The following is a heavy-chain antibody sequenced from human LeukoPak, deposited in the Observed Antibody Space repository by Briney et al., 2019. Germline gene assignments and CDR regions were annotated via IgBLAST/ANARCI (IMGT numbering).Heavy chain of an antibody. J-gene: IGHJ4*02. D-gene: IGHD1-26*01. CDR2: IYHSGST. Sequence: PSQTLSLTCTVSGGSISSGGYYWSWIRQPPGKGLEWIGYIYHSGSTYYNPSLKSRVTISVDRSKNQFSLKLSSVTAADTAVYYCARCDRVGATLYFGYWGQGTLVTVSS. V-gene: IGHV4-30-2*01. CDR3: ARCDRVGATLYFGY. CDR1: GGSISSGGYY.